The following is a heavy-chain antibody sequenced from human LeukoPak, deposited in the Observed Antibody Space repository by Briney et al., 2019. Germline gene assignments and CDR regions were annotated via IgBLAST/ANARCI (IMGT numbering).Heavy chain of an antibody. Sequence: KSSETLSLTCSVSGGSISSYYRFWIRQPPGKGLEWIGSVFHSGNTNYNPSLKSRVTISVDTSKNQFSLKLSSVTAAGTAVYYCASSDIVTGTTYYFDYWGQGTLITVSS. CDR1: GGSISSYY. J-gene: IGHJ4*02. V-gene: IGHV4-59*01. D-gene: IGHD1-14*01. CDR2: VFHSGNT. CDR3: ASSDIVTGTTYYFDY.